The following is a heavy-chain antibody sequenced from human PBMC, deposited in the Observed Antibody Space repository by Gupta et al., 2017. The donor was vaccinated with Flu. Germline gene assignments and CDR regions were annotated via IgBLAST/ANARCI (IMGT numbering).Heavy chain of an antibody. D-gene: IGHD5-24*01. CDR1: GGSMSPYS. CDR2: IYYSGST. Sequence: QVQLQESGPGLVKPSETLSLTCTVSGGSMSPYSWNWIRQPPGKGLEWIAYIYYSGSTNYNPSLKSRVTISIDTSKNQFSLKLSSVTAADTTVYYCARLWTRRDDYRQSDPFDYWGQGTLVTVSS. CDR3: ARLWTRRDDYRQSDPFDY. V-gene: IGHV4-59*08. J-gene: IGHJ4*02.